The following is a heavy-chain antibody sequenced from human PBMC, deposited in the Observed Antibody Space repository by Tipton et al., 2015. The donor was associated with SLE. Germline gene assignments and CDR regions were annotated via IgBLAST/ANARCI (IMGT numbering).Heavy chain of an antibody. V-gene: IGHV3-48*01. CDR3: ARDLGIAAIWW. J-gene: IGHJ4*02. D-gene: IGHD6-13*01. CDR2: ISSSSSTI. Sequence: SLRLSCAASGFTFSSYSMNWVRQAPGKGPEWVSYISSSSSTIYYADSVKGRFTISRDNAKNSLYLQMNSLRAEDTAVYYCARDLGIAAIWWWGQGTLVTVSS. CDR1: GFTFSSYS.